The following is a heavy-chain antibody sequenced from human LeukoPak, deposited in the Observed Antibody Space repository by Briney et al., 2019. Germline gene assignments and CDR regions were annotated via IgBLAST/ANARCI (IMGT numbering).Heavy chain of an antibody. CDR1: GYAITDYY. CDR2: IIPNTGGT. V-gene: IGHV1-2*02. Sequence: ASVKVSCKASGYAITDYYLHWVRQAPGQGLEWMGWIIPNTGGTNYAQKFQGRVTMTEDTSTNTAYMELSSLRSEDTAVYYCATADVAVAGTPDYWGQGTLVTVSS. D-gene: IGHD6-19*01. CDR3: ATADVAVAGTPDY. J-gene: IGHJ4*02.